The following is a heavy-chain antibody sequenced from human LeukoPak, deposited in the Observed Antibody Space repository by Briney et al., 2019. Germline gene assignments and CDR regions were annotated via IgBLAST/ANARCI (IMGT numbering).Heavy chain of an antibody. CDR2: ISYDGSTT. D-gene: IGHD3-10*01. CDR3: AKRDTYGSGSSPFDY. Sequence: GGSLRLSCAASGFTFSNYGMHWVRQAPGKGLEWVAVISYDGSTTYYADSIKGRFTISRDNSKNTLFLQMNSLRAEDTAVYYCAKRDTYGSGSSPFDYWGQGTPVTVSS. J-gene: IGHJ4*02. CDR1: GFTFSNYG. V-gene: IGHV3-30*18.